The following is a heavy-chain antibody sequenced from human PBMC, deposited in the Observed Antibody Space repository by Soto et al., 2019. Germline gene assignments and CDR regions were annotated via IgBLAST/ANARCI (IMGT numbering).Heavy chain of an antibody. CDR1: GYSFTSYW. CDR2: IDHSDSYT. CDR3: ARPMTLDYYYYGMDV. Sequence: PGESLKISCKGSGYSFTSYWISWVRQMPGKGLEWMGKIDHSDSYTNYSPSFQGHVTISADKSISTAYLQWSSLKASVTAMYYCARPMTLDYYYYGMDVWGQGTTVTVSS. V-gene: IGHV5-10-1*01. D-gene: IGHD6-13*01. J-gene: IGHJ6*02.